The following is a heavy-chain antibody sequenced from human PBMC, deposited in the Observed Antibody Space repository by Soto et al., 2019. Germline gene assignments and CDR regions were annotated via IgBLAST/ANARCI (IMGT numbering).Heavy chain of an antibody. D-gene: IGHD3-10*01. J-gene: IGHJ6*02. V-gene: IGHV1-2*02. CDR3: ARGTTSGYGLDV. Sequence: ASVKVSCKASGYTFTGYYMHWVRQAPGQGLEWMGWINPNSGGTNYAQKLQDRVTMTTDTSTTTAFMELRSLRSDDTAVYYCARGTTSGYGLDVWGQGTTVTVSS. CDR1: GYTFTGYY. CDR2: INPNSGGT.